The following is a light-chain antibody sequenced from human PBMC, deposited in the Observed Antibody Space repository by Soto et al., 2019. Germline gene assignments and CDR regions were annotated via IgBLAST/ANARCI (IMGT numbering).Light chain of an antibody. CDR2: GAA. V-gene: IGKV3-20*01. CDR1: QSVSSN. J-gene: IGKJ1*01. CDR3: QEHGSSPTWT. Sequence: EILMTQSPATLSVSPGERGTLSCRCSQSVSSNFGWYQQKPGQAPRLLLYGAASRATGIPDRFSGSGSGTDFTLTISRLEPEDFAVYYCQEHGSSPTWTFGQGTKVDI.